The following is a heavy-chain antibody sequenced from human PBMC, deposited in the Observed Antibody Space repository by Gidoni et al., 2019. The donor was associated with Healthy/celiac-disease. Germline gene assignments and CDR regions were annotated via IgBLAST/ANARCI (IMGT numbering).Heavy chain of an antibody. V-gene: IGHV1-2*04. CDR2: INPNSGGT. CDR1: GDTFTGYY. Sequence: QVQLVQSGAEVKKPGASVKVSCKASGDTFTGYYMHWVRQAPGQGLEWMGWINPNSGGTNYAQKFQGWVTMTRDTSISTAYMELSRLRSDDTAVYYCARAAVGSYSSSWYINWFDPWGQGTLVTVSS. CDR3: ARAAVGSYSSSWYINWFDP. J-gene: IGHJ5*02. D-gene: IGHD6-13*01.